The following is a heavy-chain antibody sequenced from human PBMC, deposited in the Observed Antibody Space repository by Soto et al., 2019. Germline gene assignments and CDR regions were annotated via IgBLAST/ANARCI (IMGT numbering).Heavy chain of an antibody. CDR2: INVGNGNT. V-gene: IGHV1-3*01. D-gene: IGHD2-15*01. CDR3: AREGAHYTPLDH. Sequence: ASVKVSCKASGYTFTDYAIHWVRQAPGQGLEWMGWINVGNGNTGYSRKFQGRVTNVRDMSASTAYIEVTSLTSEDTAIYYCAREGAHYTPLDHWGQGTLVTVSS. J-gene: IGHJ4*02. CDR1: GYTFTDYA.